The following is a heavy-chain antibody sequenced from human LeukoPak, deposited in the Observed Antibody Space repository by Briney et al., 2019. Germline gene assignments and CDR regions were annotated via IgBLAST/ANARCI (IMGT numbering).Heavy chain of an antibody. CDR1: GFTVSSNY. V-gene: IGHV3-66*01. J-gene: IGHJ4*02. CDR2: IYSGGST. Sequence: GGSLRLSCAASGFTVSSNYMSWVRQAPGKGLEWVSVIYSGGSTYYADSVKGRFTISRDNSKNTLYLQMNSLRAEDTAVYYCARSGYSSGCLPPIDSGGQGPLVTVSS. CDR3: ARSGYSSGCLPPIDS. D-gene: IGHD6-19*01.